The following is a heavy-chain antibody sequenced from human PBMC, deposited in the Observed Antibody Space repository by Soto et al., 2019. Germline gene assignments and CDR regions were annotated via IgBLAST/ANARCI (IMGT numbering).Heavy chain of an antibody. J-gene: IGHJ4*02. V-gene: IGHV1-18*01. D-gene: IGHD4-17*01. Sequence: GASVKVSCKASGYSFTTSGITWVRQAPGQGLEWMGWISTYNGNTNYAQKLQDRVTLTTDTSTNTAYMELRSLRSDDTAIYYCARRLYGDYDYWGQGTLVTVSS. CDR1: GYSFTTSG. CDR2: ISTYNGNT. CDR3: ARRLYGDYDY.